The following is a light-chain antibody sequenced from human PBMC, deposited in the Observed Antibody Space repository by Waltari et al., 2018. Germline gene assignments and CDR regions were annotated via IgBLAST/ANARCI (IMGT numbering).Light chain of an antibody. CDR2: DVS. CDR3: SSYTSISTPVV. Sequence: QSALTQPASVSGSPGQSITISCIGPSSDVGGYNHVSWYQQHPGKVPKLLIYDVSNRPSGVSNRFSGSKSGNTASLTISGLQAEDEADYYCSSYTSISTPVVFGGGTKLTVL. J-gene: IGLJ2*01. CDR1: SSDVGGYNH. V-gene: IGLV2-14*03.